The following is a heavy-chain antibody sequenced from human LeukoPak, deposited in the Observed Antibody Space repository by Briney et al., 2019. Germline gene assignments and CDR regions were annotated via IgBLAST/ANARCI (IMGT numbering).Heavy chain of an antibody. CDR1: GGSISSYY. D-gene: IGHD3-22*01. V-gene: IGHV4-59*08. Sequence: SETLSLTCTVSGGSISSYYWSWIRQPPGKGLEWIGYIYYSGSTNYNPSLKSRVTISVDTSKNQFSLKLSSVTAADTAVYYCARATYYDSSGYYPYYFDYWGQGTLVTVSS. CDR3: ARATYYDSSGYYPYYFDY. J-gene: IGHJ4*02. CDR2: IYYSGST.